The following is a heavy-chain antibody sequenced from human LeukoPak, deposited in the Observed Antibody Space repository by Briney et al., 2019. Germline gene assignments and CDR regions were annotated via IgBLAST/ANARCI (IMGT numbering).Heavy chain of an antibody. D-gene: IGHD6-19*01. J-gene: IGHJ4*02. CDR2: ISAYNGNT. Sequence: GPSVKVSCKASGYTFTSYGISWVRQAPGQGLEWMGWISAYNGNTNYAQKLQGRVTMTTDTSTSTAYMELRSLRSDDTAVYYCARQYSSGWYSPNFDYWGQGTLVTVSS. CDR1: GYTFTSYG. CDR3: ARQYSSGWYSPNFDY. V-gene: IGHV1-18*01.